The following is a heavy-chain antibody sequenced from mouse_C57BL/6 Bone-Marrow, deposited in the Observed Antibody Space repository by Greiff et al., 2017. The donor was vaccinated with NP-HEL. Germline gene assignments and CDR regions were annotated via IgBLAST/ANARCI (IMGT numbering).Heavy chain of an antibody. V-gene: IGHV1-81*01. Sequence: VQRVESGAELARPGASVKLSCKASGYTFTSYGISWVKQRTGQGLEWIGEIYPRSGNTYYNEKFKGKATLTADKSSSTAYMELRSLTSEDSAVYFCAITGTMPYFDYWGQGTTLAVSS. J-gene: IGHJ2*01. CDR3: AITGTMPYFDY. CDR1: GYTFTSYG. CDR2: IYPRSGNT. D-gene: IGHD4-1*01.